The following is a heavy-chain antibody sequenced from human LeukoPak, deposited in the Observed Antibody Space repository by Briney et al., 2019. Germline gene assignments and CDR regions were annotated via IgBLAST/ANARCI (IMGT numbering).Heavy chain of an antibody. CDR3: ARHATALVSYGFDP. V-gene: IGHV4-59*08. Sequence: SETLSLTCTVSGGSFSNYYWSWIRQPPGKGLEWIGYIYYSGSTNYNPSLKSRVTISVDTSKNQFSLNLSSVTAADTAVYCARHATALVSYGFDPWGQGTLVTVSS. CDR1: GGSFSNYY. D-gene: IGHD5-18*01. CDR2: IYYSGST. J-gene: IGHJ5*02.